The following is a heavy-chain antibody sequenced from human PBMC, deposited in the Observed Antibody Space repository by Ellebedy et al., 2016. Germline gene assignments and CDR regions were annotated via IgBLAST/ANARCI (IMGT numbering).Heavy chain of an antibody. CDR1: GGSFSDYY. CDR2: INHSGST. CDR3: ARGRHNIPIAAAGTGYFDY. J-gene: IGHJ4*02. V-gene: IGHV4-34*01. Sequence: SETLSLTXAVYGGSFSDYYWNWIRQPPGKGLEWIGEINHSGSTNYNPSLKSRVTISVDTSKNQFSLKLSSVTAADTAVYYCARGRHNIPIAAAGTGYFDYWGQGTLVTVSS. D-gene: IGHD6-13*01.